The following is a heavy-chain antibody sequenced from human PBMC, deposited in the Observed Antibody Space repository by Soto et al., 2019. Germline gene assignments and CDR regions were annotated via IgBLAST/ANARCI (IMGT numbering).Heavy chain of an antibody. CDR2: LVPQFGTP. V-gene: IGHV1-69*01. CDR1: RGTFNRYA. Sequence: QVPLVQSGAEVKKPGSSVKVSCLASRGTFNRYAINWVRQAPGHGLEWLGALVPQFGTPNYAQKFQDRVTIVADESTNTTSMELRGLTSDDPAVYYCARQNRDTPMVPFDVWGQGTLVTVSS. D-gene: IGHD5-18*01. CDR3: ARQNRDTPMVPFDV. J-gene: IGHJ4*02.